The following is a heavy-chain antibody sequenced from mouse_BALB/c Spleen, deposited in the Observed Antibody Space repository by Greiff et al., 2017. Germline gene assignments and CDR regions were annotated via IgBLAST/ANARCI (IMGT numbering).Heavy chain of an antibody. CDR3: ARYYGSSSRWYFDV. V-gene: IGHV5-9-4*01. Sequence: EVMLVESGGGLVKPGGSLKLSCAASGFTFSSYAMSWVRQSPEKRLEWVAEISSGGSYTYYPDTVTGRFTISRDNAKNTLYLEMSSLRSEDTAMYYCARYYGSSSRWYFDVWGAGTTVTVSS. D-gene: IGHD1-1*01. CDR2: ISSGGSYT. CDR1: GFTFSSYA. J-gene: IGHJ1*01.